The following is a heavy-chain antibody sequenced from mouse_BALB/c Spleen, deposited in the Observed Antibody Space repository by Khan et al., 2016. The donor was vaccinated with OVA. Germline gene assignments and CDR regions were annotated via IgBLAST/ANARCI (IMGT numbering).Heavy chain of an antibody. J-gene: IGHJ3*01. CDR1: GFTFIDYG. V-gene: IGHV5-15*02. CDR3: ARRGVAY. Sequence: EVELVESGGGLVQPGGSRKLSCAASGFTFIDYGMAWVRQTPGKGPEWIAFISSVAYSIYYAATVTGRFTISRENAKNTLYLELSSLRSDDTAMYCCARRGVAYGGQGTLVPVSA. CDR2: ISSVAYSI.